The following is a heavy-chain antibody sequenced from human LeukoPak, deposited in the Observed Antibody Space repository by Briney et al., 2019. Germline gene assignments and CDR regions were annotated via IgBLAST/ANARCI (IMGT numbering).Heavy chain of an antibody. D-gene: IGHD3-22*01. CDR1: GXSISSYY. Sequence: PSETLSLTCSVSGXSISSYYWSWIRQPPGKGLEWIGYIYYSGSTNYNPSLKSRVTISGDTSKNQFSLKLSSVTAADTAVYYCARAYYYDSSGYYSKYWYFDLWGRGTLVTVSS. CDR3: ARAYYYDSSGYYSKYWYFDL. CDR2: IYYSGST. J-gene: IGHJ2*01. V-gene: IGHV4-59*01.